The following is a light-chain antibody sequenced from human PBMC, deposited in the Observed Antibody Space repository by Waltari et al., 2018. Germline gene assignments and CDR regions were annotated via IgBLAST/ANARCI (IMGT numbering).Light chain of an antibody. CDR3: QQRSNWPLT. V-gene: IGKV3-11*01. J-gene: IGKJ4*01. CDR2: DAS. Sequence: EIVLTQSPATLSLSPGERATPSCRASQSVRSYLAWFQQKRGQAPRLLIYDASNRATGIPARFSGSGSGTDFTLTISSLEPEDFAVYYCQQRSNWPLTFGGGTKVEIK. CDR1: QSVRSY.